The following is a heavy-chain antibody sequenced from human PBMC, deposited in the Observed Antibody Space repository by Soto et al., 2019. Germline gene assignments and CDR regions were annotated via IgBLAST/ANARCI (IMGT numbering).Heavy chain of an antibody. CDR2: ISGSGGST. D-gene: IGHD3-22*01. CDR3: AKGAGGGDSSGYYADY. V-gene: IGHV3-23*01. J-gene: IGHJ4*02. CDR1: VFTFSSYA. Sequence: PGGSLRLSCAASVFTFSSYAMSWVRQAPGKGLEWVSAISGSGGSTYYADSVKGRFTISRDNSKNTLYLQMNSLRAEDTAVYYCAKGAGGGDSSGYYADYWGQGTLVTVS.